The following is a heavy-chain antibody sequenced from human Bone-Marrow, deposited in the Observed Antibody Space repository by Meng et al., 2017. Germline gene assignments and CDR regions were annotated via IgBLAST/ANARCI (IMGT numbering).Heavy chain of an antibody. CDR3: ATGGGRIAAAGTSFDY. Sequence: ASVKVSCKVSGYTLTELSMHWVRQAPGKGLEWMGGFDPEDGETIYAQKFQGRVTMTEDTSTDTAYMELSSLRSEDTAVYYCATGGGRIAAAGTSFDYWGQGTLVTVSS. V-gene: IGHV1-24*01. J-gene: IGHJ4*02. D-gene: IGHD6-13*01. CDR1: GYTLTELS. CDR2: FDPEDGET.